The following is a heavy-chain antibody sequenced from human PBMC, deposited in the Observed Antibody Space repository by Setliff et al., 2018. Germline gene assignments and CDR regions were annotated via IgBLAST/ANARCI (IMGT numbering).Heavy chain of an antibody. CDR1: GGSFSGYY. D-gene: IGHD6-6*01. V-gene: IGHV4-34*01. J-gene: IGHJ4*02. CDR3: ARSGIRAARSDPPFDY. CDR2: INHSGST. Sequence: SETLSLTCAVYGGSFSGYYWSWIRQPPGKGLAWIGEINHSGSTNYNPSLKSRVTISVDTSKNQVSMKLSSVTAADTAVYYCARSGIRAARSDPPFDYWGQGIWVTVS.